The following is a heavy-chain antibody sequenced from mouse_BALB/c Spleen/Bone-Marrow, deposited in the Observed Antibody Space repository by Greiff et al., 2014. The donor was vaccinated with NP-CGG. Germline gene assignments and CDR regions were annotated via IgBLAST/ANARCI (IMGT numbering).Heavy chain of an antibody. D-gene: IGHD2-3*01. Sequence: VQLQQSGPDLVKPSQSLSLTCTVTGYSITSGYSWHWIRQFPGSILEWMGYIHYSGYTNYNPSLKSRISITRDTSKNQFFLQLNSVTTEDTATYYGARTDGYYAMDYWGQGTSVTVSS. J-gene: IGHJ4*01. CDR3: ARTDGYYAMDY. CDR1: GYSITSGYS. V-gene: IGHV3-1*02. CDR2: IHYSGYT.